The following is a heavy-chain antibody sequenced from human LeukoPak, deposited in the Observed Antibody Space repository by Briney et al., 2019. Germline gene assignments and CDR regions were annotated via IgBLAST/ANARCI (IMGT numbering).Heavy chain of an antibody. Sequence: ASVKVSCKASGYTFTSYDINWVRQATGQGLEWMGWMNLNTGGTNYAQKFDGRFSMTRDTSINTAFMELSGLTFDDTAVYYCGSVRGILSYFDLWGRGTLVTVSS. V-gene: IGHV1-2*02. CDR2: MNLNTGGT. J-gene: IGHJ2*01. D-gene: IGHD3-16*01. CDR1: GYTFTSYD. CDR3: GSVRGILSYFDL.